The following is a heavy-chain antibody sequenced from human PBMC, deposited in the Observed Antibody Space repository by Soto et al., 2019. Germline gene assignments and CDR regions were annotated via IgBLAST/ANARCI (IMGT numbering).Heavy chain of an antibody. CDR1: GYTFTGYY. J-gene: IGHJ5*02. Sequence: ASVKVSCKASGYTFTGYYIHWVRLAPGQGLEWMGWINPNSGGTNYAQKFQGRVTMTRDTSISTAYMELSRLRSDDTAVYYCARVSRDTAMVWKWFDPWGQGTLVSVSS. CDR2: INPNSGGT. V-gene: IGHV1-2*02. D-gene: IGHD5-18*01. CDR3: ARVSRDTAMVWKWFDP.